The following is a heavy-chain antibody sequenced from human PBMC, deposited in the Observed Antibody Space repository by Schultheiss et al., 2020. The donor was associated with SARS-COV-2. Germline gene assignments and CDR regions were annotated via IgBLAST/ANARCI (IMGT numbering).Heavy chain of an antibody. CDR2: IYYSGST. CDR3: ARVLGYYYDSSGYSGPRHFDY. CDR1: GGSISSYY. J-gene: IGHJ4*02. D-gene: IGHD3-22*01. V-gene: IGHV4-59*01. Sequence: SETLSLTCTVSGGSISSYYWSWIRQPPGKGLEWIGYIYYSGSTNYNPSLKSRVTISVDTSKNQFSLKLSSVTAADTAVYYCARVLGYYYDSSGYSGPRHFDYWGQGTLVTVSS.